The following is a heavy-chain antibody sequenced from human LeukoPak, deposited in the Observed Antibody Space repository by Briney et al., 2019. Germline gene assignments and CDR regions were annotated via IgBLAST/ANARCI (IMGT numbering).Heavy chain of an antibody. CDR1: GGSISSGDYY. CDR2: IYYSGST. Sequence: SQTLFLTCTVSGGSISSGDYYWSWIRQPPGKGPEWIGYIYYSGSTYYNPSLKSRVTISVDTSKNQFSLKLSSVTAADTAVYYCARGNDYGDFNWFDPWGQGTLVTVSS. CDR3: ARGNDYGDFNWFDP. V-gene: IGHV4-30-4*01. D-gene: IGHD4-17*01. J-gene: IGHJ5*02.